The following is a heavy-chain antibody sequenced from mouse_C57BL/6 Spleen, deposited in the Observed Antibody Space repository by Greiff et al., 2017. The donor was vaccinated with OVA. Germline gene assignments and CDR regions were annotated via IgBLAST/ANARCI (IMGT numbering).Heavy chain of an antibody. J-gene: IGHJ3*01. CDR2: ISSGSSTI. V-gene: IGHV5-17*01. D-gene: IGHD4-1*01. CDR3: ARGLTGTFAY. CDR1: GFTFSDYG. Sequence: DVKLVESGGGLVKPGGSLKLSCAASGFTFSDYGMHWVRQAPEKGLEWVAYISSGSSTIYYADTVKGRFTISRDNAKNTLFLQMTSLRSEDTAMYYCARGLTGTFAYWGQGTLVTVSA.